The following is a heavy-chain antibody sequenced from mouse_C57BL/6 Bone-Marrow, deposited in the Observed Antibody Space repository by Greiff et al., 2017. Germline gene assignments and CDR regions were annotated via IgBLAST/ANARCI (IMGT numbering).Heavy chain of an antibody. J-gene: IGHJ4*01. CDR1: GFTFSDYG. CDR3: ARRGYGYYAMVY. V-gene: IGHV5-15*01. D-gene: IGHD2-2*01. Sequence: EVQVVESGGGLVQPGGSLKLSCAASGFTFSDYGMAWVRQAPRKGPEWVAFISNLAYSIYYADTVTGRFTISRENAKNTLYLEMSSLRSEDTAMYYCARRGYGYYAMVYWGQGTSVTVSS. CDR2: ISNLAYSI.